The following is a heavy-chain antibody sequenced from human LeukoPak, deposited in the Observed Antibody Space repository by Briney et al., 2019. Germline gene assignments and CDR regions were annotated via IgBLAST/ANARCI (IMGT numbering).Heavy chain of an antibody. CDR2: IYHSGST. J-gene: IGHJ4*02. CDR1: GYSISSGYY. V-gene: IGHV4-38-2*02. CDR3: ASWNPQYSSSWRTHDDY. Sequence: SETLSLTCTVSGYSISSGYYWGWIRQPPGKGLEWIGSIYHSGSTYYNPSLKSRVTISVDTSKNQFSLKLSSVTAADTAVYYCASWNPQYSSSWRTHDDYWGQGTLVTVSS. D-gene: IGHD6-13*01.